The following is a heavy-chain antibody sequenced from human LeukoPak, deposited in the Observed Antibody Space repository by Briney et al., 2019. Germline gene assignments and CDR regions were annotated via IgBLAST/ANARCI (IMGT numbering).Heavy chain of an antibody. CDR2: INHSGST. D-gene: IGHD3-22*01. CDR1: GGSFSGYY. CDR3: ARDWNYYDTSGYHRPFDY. V-gene: IGHV4-34*01. J-gene: IGHJ4*02. Sequence: SETLSLTCAVYGGSFSGYYWSWIRQPPGKGLEWIGEINHSGSTNYNPSLKSRVTISVDTSENQFSLNLSSVTAADTAIYYCARDWNYYDTSGYHRPFDYWGQGTLVTVSS.